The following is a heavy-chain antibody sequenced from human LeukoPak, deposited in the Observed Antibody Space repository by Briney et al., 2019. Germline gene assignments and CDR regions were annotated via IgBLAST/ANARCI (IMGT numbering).Heavy chain of an antibody. D-gene: IGHD5-12*01. Sequence: SETLSLTCAVYGGSFSGYYWSWIRQPPGKGLEWIGEINHSGSTNYNPSLKSRVTISVDTSKNQFSLKLSSVTAADTAAYYCARLGPTRWLRSPIDNWGQGTLATVSS. CDR1: GGSFSGYY. CDR2: INHSGST. CDR3: ARLGPTRWLRSPIDN. V-gene: IGHV4-34*01. J-gene: IGHJ4*02.